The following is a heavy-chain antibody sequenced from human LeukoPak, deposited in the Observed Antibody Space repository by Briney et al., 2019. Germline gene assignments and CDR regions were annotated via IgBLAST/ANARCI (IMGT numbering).Heavy chain of an antibody. CDR1: GGTFSSYA. Sequence: SVKVSCKASGGTFSSYAISWVRQAPGQGLEWMGRIIPIFGTANYAQKFQGRVTITTDESTSTAYMELSSLRSEDTAVYHCATDPGLVAARPRGWFDPWGQGTLVTVSS. CDR2: IIPIFGTA. D-gene: IGHD6-6*01. CDR3: ATDPGLVAARPRGWFDP. J-gene: IGHJ5*02. V-gene: IGHV1-69*05.